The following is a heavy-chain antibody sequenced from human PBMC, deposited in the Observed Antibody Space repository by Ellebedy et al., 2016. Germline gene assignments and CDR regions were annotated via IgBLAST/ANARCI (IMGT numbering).Heavy chain of an antibody. V-gene: IGHV3-30*01. J-gene: IGHJ6*02. CDR1: GCALSPSP. Sequence: LSLTXAVSGCALSPSPFPFVRRAPSRRLQQIGKLSWRGSNKYYADSVKGRFTISRDDSKNTVLLQVNNLKPEDTAVYFCTSPTRYDQQLDYFWYEMDVWGQGTTVIVSS. D-gene: IGHD6-13*01. CDR2: LSWRGSNK. CDR3: TSPTRYDQQLDYFWYEMDV.